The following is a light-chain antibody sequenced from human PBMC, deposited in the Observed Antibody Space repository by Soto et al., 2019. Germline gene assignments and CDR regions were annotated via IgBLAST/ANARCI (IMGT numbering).Light chain of an antibody. CDR1: PGISNW. Sequence: DIQMTQSPSSVSASVGDRVTITCRASPGISNWLAWYQQKPGRAPNLLISAASSLQSGVPSRFSGSGAGTDFTLIISSLQPEDVATYYCQQANSFPLTFGGGTKVEI. J-gene: IGKJ4*01. V-gene: IGKV1-12*01. CDR2: AAS. CDR3: QQANSFPLT.